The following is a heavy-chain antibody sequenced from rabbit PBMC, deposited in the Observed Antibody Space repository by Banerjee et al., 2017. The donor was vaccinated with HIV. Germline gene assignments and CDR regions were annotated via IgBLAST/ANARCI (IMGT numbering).Heavy chain of an antibody. CDR2: IDAGSTGNT. CDR3: ARHIAGSSYGDYFNL. CDR1: GIDFSSYYY. Sequence: QQQLEESGGGLVKPGGSLTLTCKASGIDFSSYYYMCWVRQAPGKGLEWIGCIDAGSTGNTYYVSWAKGRFTISKTSSTTVTLQMTSLTAADTATYFCARHIAGSSYGDYFNLWGPGTLVTVS. D-gene: IGHD8-1*01. J-gene: IGHJ4*01. V-gene: IGHV1S45*01.